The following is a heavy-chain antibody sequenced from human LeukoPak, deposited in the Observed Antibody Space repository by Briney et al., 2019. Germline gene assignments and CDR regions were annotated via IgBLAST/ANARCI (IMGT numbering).Heavy chain of an antibody. D-gene: IGHD1-7*01. CDR3: ARVGVLELRGFDY. CDR1: GFIVSSNY. CDR2: IYSGGST. Sequence: GGSLRLSCAASGFIVSSNYMSWVRLAPGKGLEWVSVIYSGGSTYYADSVKGRFTISRDNSKNTLYLQMNSLRAEDTAVYYCARVGVLELRGFDYWGQGTLVTVSS. J-gene: IGHJ4*02. V-gene: IGHV3-53*01.